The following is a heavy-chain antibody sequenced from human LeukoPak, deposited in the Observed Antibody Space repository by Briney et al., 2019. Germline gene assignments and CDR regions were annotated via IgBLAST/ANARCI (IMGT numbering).Heavy chain of an antibody. CDR3: ARGLWDSSGYYGL. CDR2: MNPNSGNT. J-gene: IGHJ4*02. D-gene: IGHD3-22*01. Sequence: ASVKVSCKASGYTFTSYDINWVRQATGQGLEWMGWMNPNSGNTGYAQKFQGRVTITRNTSISTAYMGLSSLRSEDTAVYYCARGLWDSSGYYGLWGQGALVTVSS. V-gene: IGHV1-8*03. CDR1: GYTFTSYD.